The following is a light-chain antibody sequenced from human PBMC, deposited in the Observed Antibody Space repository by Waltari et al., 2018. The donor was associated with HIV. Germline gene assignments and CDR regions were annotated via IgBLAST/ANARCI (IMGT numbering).Light chain of an antibody. CDR1: QGIRND. CDR3: PQDYNYPWT. Sequence: AIQMTQSPSSLSASVGDRVTITCRASQGIRNDLGWDQQQPGKAPKVLIYAASSLQSGVPSRFSGSGSCTDFTLTISSLQPEDFATYYCPQDYNYPWTFGQGTKVEIK. V-gene: IGKV1-6*01. J-gene: IGKJ1*01. CDR2: AAS.